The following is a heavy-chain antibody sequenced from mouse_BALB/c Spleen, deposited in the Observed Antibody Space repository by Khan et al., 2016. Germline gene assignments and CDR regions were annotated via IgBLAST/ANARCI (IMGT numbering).Heavy chain of an antibody. J-gene: IGHJ4*01. V-gene: IGHV14-4*02. Sequence: VQLQQSGAELVRSGASVKLSCTASGFNIKDYYMHWVKQRPEQGLEWIGWIDPENGDTEYAPKFQGKATMTADPSSNTAYLQLSSLTSEDTAVSYGNAGDYNAMDYWGQGTSVTVAA. CDR3: NAGDYNAMDY. CDR2: IDPENGDT. CDR1: GFNIKDYY.